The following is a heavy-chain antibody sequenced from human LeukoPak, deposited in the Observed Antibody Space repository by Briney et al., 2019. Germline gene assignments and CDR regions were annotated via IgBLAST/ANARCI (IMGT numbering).Heavy chain of an antibody. CDR2: TYYSGTT. CDR3: ARRGSGSRGDFDY. Sequence: PSETLSLTCTVSGGSISTSSYYWGWIRQPPGKGLEWIGTTYYSGTTYYNPSLKSRVTISVDTSKNQFSLKLSSVTAADTAVYYCARRGSGSRGDFDYWGQGTLVIVSS. CDR1: GGSISTSSYY. D-gene: IGHD2-15*01. J-gene: IGHJ4*02. V-gene: IGHV4-39*01.